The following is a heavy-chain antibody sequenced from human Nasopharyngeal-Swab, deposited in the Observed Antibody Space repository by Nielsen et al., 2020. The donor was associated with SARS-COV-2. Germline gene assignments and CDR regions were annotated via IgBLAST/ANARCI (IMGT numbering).Heavy chain of an antibody. CDR2: INPNSGGT. D-gene: IGHD6-19*01. V-gene: IGHV1-2*06. CDR3: ARDNRQWLVRGWFDP. CDR1: GYTFTGYY. Sequence: SVTVSCQASGYTFTGYYMHWVRQAPGQGLEWMGRINPNSGGTNYAQKFQGRVTMTRDTSISTAYMELSRLRSDDTAVYYCARDNRQWLVRGWFDPWGQGTLVTVSS. J-gene: IGHJ5*02.